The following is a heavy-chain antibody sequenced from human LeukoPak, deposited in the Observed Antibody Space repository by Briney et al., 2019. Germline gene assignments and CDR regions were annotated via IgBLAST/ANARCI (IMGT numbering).Heavy chain of an antibody. V-gene: IGHV4-39*01. CDR1: GDSISSSSYY. Sequence: SETLSLTCTVSGDSISSSSYYWGWIRQPPGRGLEWIGTIYYSGSTYYNPSLKTRFTITVDTSKNQFSLNLISVAAPDTAVYYCARQWVSDYYDNSGYYGIDYWGQGTLVTVSS. CDR3: ARQWVSDYYDNSGYYGIDY. CDR2: IYYSGST. D-gene: IGHD3-22*01. J-gene: IGHJ4*02.